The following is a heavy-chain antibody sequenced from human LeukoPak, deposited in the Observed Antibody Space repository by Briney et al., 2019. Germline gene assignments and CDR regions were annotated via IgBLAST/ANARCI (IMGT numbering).Heavy chain of an antibody. D-gene: IGHD3-22*01. CDR1: GYNFISYW. V-gene: IGHV5-51*01. CDR3: ARRYYDNSGYCLDY. Sequence: GESLKISCKSSGYNFISYWIGWVRQMPGKGLEWMGIIYPGDSDTRYSPSFQGQVTISADKSISTAYLQWSSLKASDTAMYYCARRYYDNSGYCLDYWGQGTLVTVSS. J-gene: IGHJ4*02. CDR2: IYPGDSDT.